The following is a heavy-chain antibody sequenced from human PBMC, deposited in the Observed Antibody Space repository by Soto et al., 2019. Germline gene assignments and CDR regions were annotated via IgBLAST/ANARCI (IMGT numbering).Heavy chain of an antibody. Sequence: GGSLRLSCAASGFTFSSYGMHWVRQAPGKGLEWVAVISYDGSNKYYADSVKGRFTISRDNSKNTLYLQMNSLRAEDTAVYYCAKDNGGYDYYYYYYGMDVWGQGTTVTVSS. CDR1: GFTFSSYG. CDR3: AKDNGGYDYYYYYYGMDV. J-gene: IGHJ6*02. D-gene: IGHD5-12*01. CDR2: ISYDGSNK. V-gene: IGHV3-30*18.